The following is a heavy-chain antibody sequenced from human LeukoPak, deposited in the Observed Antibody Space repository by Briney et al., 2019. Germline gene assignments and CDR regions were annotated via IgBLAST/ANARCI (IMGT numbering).Heavy chain of an antibody. Sequence: SETLSLTCTVSGGSISSYYWNWIRQPPGKGLEWIGYIYYSGSTNYNPSLKSRVTISVDTSKNQFSLKLSSVTAADTAVYYCARVGCSSTSCYSGAFDIWGQGTMVTVSS. CDR1: GGSISSYY. CDR2: IYYSGST. V-gene: IGHV4-59*12. CDR3: ARVGCSSTSCYSGAFDI. J-gene: IGHJ3*02. D-gene: IGHD2-2*02.